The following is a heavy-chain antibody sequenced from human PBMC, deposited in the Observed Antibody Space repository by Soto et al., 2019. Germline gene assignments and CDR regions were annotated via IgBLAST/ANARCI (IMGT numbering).Heavy chain of an antibody. CDR3: AKERDIRADRYYFDD. D-gene: IGHD2-15*01. J-gene: IGHJ4*02. V-gene: IGHV3-23*01. CDR2: ISGRGDST. CDR1: GRNFRNHA. Sequence: RXPKRHPSTAWGRNFRNHASTRVSHHKGKGLEWVSAISGRGDSTYYADSVKGRFTISRDQSKNTLYLQMHSLRAEDTAVDFCAKERDIRADRYYFDDWVQATLVTGSS.